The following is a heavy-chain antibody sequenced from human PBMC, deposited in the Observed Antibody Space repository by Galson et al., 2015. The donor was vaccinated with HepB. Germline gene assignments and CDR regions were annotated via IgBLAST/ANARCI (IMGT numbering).Heavy chain of an antibody. Sequence: SVKVSCKASGYTFTSYGISWVRQAPGRGLEWMGWISAYNGNTNYAQKLQGRVTMTTDTSTSTAYMELRSLRSDDTAVYYCARGYSSGWLPDYYYYGMDVWGQGTTVTVSS. V-gene: IGHV1-18*04. CDR1: GYTFTSYG. D-gene: IGHD6-19*01. J-gene: IGHJ6*02. CDR2: ISAYNGNT. CDR3: ARGYSSGWLPDYYYYGMDV.